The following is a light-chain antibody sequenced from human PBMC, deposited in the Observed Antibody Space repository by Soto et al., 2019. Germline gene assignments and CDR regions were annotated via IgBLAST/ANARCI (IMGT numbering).Light chain of an antibody. CDR2: GAS. CDR3: QQYNNWPPIT. CDR1: QSVGSN. Sequence: EMVMTQSPDTLSVSPGERATLSCRASQSVGSNLAWYQQKPGQAHRLLIYGASTRATGIPARFSGSVSGTEFTLTISSLQSEDLAVYYGQQYNNWPPITCGQGTRLEIK. V-gene: IGKV3-15*01. J-gene: IGKJ5*01.